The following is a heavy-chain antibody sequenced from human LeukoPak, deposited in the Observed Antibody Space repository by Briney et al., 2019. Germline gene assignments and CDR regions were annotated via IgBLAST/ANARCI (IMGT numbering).Heavy chain of an antibody. D-gene: IGHD6-13*01. Sequence: SETLSLTCTVSGGSISSGDYYWSWIRQPPGKGLEWIGYIYYSGSTYYNPSLKSRVTISVDTSKNQFSLKLSSVTAADTVVYYCARSSSWPFSFDYWGQGTLVTVSS. CDR1: GGSISSGDYY. V-gene: IGHV4-30-4*01. J-gene: IGHJ4*02. CDR3: ARSSSWPFSFDY. CDR2: IYYSGST.